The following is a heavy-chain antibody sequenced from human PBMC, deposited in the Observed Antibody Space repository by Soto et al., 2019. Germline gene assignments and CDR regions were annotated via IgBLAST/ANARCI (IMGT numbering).Heavy chain of an antibody. J-gene: IGHJ4*02. D-gene: IGHD7-27*01. CDR2: ISYDGSNK. V-gene: IGHV3-30-3*01. CDR3: PRNKPNNLGFDY. CDR1: GFTFSSYA. Sequence: QVQLVESGGGVVQPGRSLRLSCAASGFTFSSYAMHWVRQAPGKGLEWVAVISYDGSNKYYADSVKGRFTISRDNSKNTLYLQMNRLRAEDTAVYYWPRNKPNNLGFDYWCGGSLVVVSS.